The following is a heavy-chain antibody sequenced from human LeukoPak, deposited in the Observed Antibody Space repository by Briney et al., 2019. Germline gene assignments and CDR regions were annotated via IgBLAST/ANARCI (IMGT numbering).Heavy chain of an antibody. CDR2: ISSSGSSI. D-gene: IGHD3-22*01. J-gene: IGHJ4*02. V-gene: IGHV3-48*03. Sequence: PGGSLRLSCAASEFTFSSYEMNWVRQAPGKGLEWVSYISSSGSSIYYADSVKGRFTISRENAKNSLYLQMNSLRAEDTAVYFCARAFTSSGYYDGLGFDYWGQGTLVTVSS. CDR3: ARAFTSSGYYDGLGFDY. CDR1: EFTFSSYE.